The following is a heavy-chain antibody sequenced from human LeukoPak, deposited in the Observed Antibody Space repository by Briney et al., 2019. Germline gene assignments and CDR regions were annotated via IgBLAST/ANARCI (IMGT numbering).Heavy chain of an antibody. CDR1: GYIFVHNG. CDR3: ARGYYDFWSGYHHFDY. J-gene: IGHJ4*02. D-gene: IGHD3-3*01. V-gene: IGHV1-18*01. CDR2: ISAYYGDT. Sequence: ASVKVSCKTSGYIFVHNGISWVRQAPGQGPEWMGWISAYYGDTKYAQKLQGRVTMTTDTSTSTAYMELRSLRSDDTAVYYCARGYYDFWSGYHHFDYWGQGTLVTVSS.